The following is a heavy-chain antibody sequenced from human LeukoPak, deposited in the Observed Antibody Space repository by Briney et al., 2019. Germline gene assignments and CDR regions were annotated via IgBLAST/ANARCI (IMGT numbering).Heavy chain of an antibody. CDR2: VRDDGSSQ. Sequence: SGGSLRLSCAASGFTFSRFSMNWVRQAPGKGLDWVAFVRDDGSSQNYAATVRGRFTTSRDNSKNTLYLQMNSLRAEDTAVYYCARGSAEGDFWSGYTPNWFDPWGQGTLVTVSS. V-gene: IGHV3-30*02. D-gene: IGHD3-3*01. CDR1: GFTFSRFS. J-gene: IGHJ5*02. CDR3: ARGSAEGDFWSGYTPNWFDP.